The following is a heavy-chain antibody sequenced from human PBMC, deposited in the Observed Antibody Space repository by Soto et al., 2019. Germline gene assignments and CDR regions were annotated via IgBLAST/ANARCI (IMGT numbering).Heavy chain of an antibody. CDR2: IYYSGTT. CDR3: ARLQTTVVTPNYFDY. Sequence: QLQLQESGPGLVKPSETLSLTCTVSGGSISSSRYYWSWIRQPPGKGLEWIGSIYYSGTTYYNPSLKSRVTISVDTSKNHFSLNLSSVTAADTAVYYCARLQTTVVTPNYFDYWGQGILVTVSS. CDR1: GGSISSSRYY. D-gene: IGHD4-17*01. J-gene: IGHJ4*02. V-gene: IGHV4-39*01.